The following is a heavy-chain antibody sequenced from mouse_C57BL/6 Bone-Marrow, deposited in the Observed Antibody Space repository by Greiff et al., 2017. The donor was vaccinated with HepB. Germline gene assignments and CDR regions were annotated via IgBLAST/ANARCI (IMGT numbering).Heavy chain of an antibody. J-gene: IGHJ2*01. V-gene: IGHV1-85*01. Sequence: VQLQQSGPELVKPGASVKLSCKASGYTFTSYDINWVKQRPGQGLEWLGWIYPRDGSTKYNEKFKGQATLTVDTSSSTAYMELHSLTSEDAAVYFCARFGCPYFDYWGQGTTLTVSS. CDR3: ARFGCPYFDY. CDR1: GYTFTSYD. CDR2: IYPRDGST.